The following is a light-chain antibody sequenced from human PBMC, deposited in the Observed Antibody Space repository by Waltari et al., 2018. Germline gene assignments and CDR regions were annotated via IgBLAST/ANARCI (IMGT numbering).Light chain of an antibody. CDR3: QQRSNWPLT. CDR2: DAS. CDR1: QTVSSY. V-gene: IGKV3-11*01. J-gene: IGKJ4*01. Sequence: EIVLTQSPATLSLSPGERATLSCRASQTVSSYLAWYQQKPGQAPRLLIYDASNRANDTPARFSGSGSGTDFTLTISSLEPEDFAADSWQQRSNWPLTFGGGTKVEIK.